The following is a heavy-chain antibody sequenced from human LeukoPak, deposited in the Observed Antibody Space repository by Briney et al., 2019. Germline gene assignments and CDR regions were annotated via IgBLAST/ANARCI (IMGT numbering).Heavy chain of an antibody. J-gene: IGHJ4*02. CDR2: ISWNSGSI. CDR3: ARGEGYSSSWYGAFDY. D-gene: IGHD6-13*01. Sequence: GGSLRLSCAASGFTFDDYAMHWVRQAPGKGLEWVSGISWNSGSIGYADSVKGRSTISRDNAKNSLYLQMNSLRAEDTAVYYCARGEGYSSSWYGAFDYWGQGTLVTVSS. CDR1: GFTFDDYA. V-gene: IGHV3-9*01.